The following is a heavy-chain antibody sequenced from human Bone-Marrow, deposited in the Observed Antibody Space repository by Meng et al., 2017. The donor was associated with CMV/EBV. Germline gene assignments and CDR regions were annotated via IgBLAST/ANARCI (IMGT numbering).Heavy chain of an antibody. Sequence: GESLKISCAASGFTFSSYGMHWVRQAPGKGLEWVAFIRYDGSNKYYADSVKGRFTISRDNSKNTLYLQMNSLRAEDTAVYYCTRDGLPMGGMDVWGQGTTVTVSS. D-gene: IGHD3-10*01. CDR2: IRYDGSNK. J-gene: IGHJ6*02. V-gene: IGHV3-30*02. CDR3: TRDGLPMGGMDV. CDR1: GFTFSSYG.